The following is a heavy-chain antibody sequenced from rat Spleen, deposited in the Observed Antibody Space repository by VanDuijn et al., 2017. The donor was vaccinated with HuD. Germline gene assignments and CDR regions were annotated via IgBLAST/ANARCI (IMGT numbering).Heavy chain of an antibody. V-gene: IGHV5-31*01. Sequence: EVQLVESGGGLVQPGRSLKLSCVASGFTFNNYWMSWIRQAPGKGLEWVATISYDGSSTYYRDSVKGRFTISRDTAQNILYLQMDSLRSEDTATYYCAKDGTIYDGSYYYFDYWGQGVMVTVSS. D-gene: IGHD1-12*02. CDR1: GFTFNNYW. CDR2: ISYDGSST. CDR3: AKDGTIYDGSYYYFDY. J-gene: IGHJ2*01.